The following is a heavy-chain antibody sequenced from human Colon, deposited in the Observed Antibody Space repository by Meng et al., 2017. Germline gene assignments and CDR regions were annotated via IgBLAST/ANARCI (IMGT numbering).Heavy chain of an antibody. CDR1: GFTFSNDW. Sequence: EVQLVESGGGLVQPGVSLRLSCVASGFTFSNDWMHWVRQVPGKGLVWVSRIKSDGSGTDYADSVKGRFIISRDNAKNTLYLQMNSLTAEDTAVYFCARGLDSYGSIYFGYWGRGTLVTVSS. CDR3: ARGLDSYGSIYFGY. CDR2: IKSDGSGT. D-gene: IGHD5-18*01. V-gene: IGHV3-74*01. J-gene: IGHJ4*02.